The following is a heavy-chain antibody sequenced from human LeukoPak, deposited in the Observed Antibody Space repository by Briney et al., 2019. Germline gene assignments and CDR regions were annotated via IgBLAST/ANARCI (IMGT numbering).Heavy chain of an antibody. CDR2: ISYDGNTK. V-gene: IGHV3-30*18. J-gene: IGHJ4*02. D-gene: IGHD6-13*01. CDR3: AKRVDYGSSWHYCDY. Sequence: GRSLRRFCAASGFTFSTYGMHWVRQAPGKGLEWVAVISYDGNTKYYADSVKGRFTISRDNSKDTLYLQMNSLRAEDTAVYYCAKRVDYGSSWHYCDYWGQGTLVTVSS. CDR1: GFTFSTYG.